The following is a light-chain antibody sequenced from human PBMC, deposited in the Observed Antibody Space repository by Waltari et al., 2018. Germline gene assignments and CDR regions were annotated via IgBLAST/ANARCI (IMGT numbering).Light chain of an antibody. Sequence: EIVLTQSPGPLSLSPGERATLSCRASQSVAKYLAWYQQKPGQAPRLLIPHTSNRANGIPDRCSGSGSGTDFSLTISRLDPEDFAVYYCQKYDSLPATFGQGTKVEIK. CDR1: QSVAKY. CDR3: QKYDSLPAT. J-gene: IGKJ1*01. V-gene: IGKV3-20*01. CDR2: HTS.